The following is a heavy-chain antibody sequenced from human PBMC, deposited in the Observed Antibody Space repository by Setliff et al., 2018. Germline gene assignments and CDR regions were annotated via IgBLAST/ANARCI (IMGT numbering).Heavy chain of an antibody. CDR1: GDSISSRRSY. CDR3: ARYYCSSTSCSPWYYYYYMDV. J-gene: IGHJ6*03. CDR2: IYFSGST. V-gene: IGHV4-39*07. Sequence: KTSETLSLTCTVSGDSISSRRSYWGWFRQPPGKGLEWIGNIYFSGSTYYNPSLKSRVTISIDTSKNQFSLKLSSVTAADTAVYYCARYYCSSTSCSPWYYYYYMDVWGKGTTVTVS. D-gene: IGHD2-2*01.